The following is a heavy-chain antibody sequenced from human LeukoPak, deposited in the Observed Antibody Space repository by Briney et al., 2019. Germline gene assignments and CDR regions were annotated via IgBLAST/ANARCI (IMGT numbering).Heavy chain of an antibody. V-gene: IGHV3-53*01. CDR3: ARDQLDH. CDR2: AFVGGDT. CDR1: GLDVSGTY. Sequence: QPGGSLRLSCVSSGLDVSGTYMSWIRQAPGKGLEWVSTAFVGGDTYYADSVEGRFTLSKDISTNTMYLQMDGLRPEDTAVYFCARDQLDHWGQGALVSVS. J-gene: IGHJ5*02.